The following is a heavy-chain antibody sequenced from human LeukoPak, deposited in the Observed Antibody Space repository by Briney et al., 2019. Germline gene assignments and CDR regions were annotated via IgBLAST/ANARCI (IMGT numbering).Heavy chain of an antibody. J-gene: IGHJ5*02. V-gene: IGHV4-34*01. CDR2: INHSGST. Sequence: SETLSLTCAVYGGSFSGYYWSWIRQPPGKGLEWIGEINHSGSTNYNPSLKSRVTISVDTSKDQFSLKLSPVTAADTAVYYCARGYRVGARWFDPWGQGTLVTVSS. CDR1: GGSFSGYY. CDR3: ARGYRVGARWFDP. D-gene: IGHD1-26*01.